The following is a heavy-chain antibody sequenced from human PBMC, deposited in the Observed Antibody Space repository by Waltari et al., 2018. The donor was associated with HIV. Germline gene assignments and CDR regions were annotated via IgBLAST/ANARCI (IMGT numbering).Heavy chain of an antibody. J-gene: IGHJ4*02. Sequence: QVQLVQSGAEVKKPGASVKVSCKASGYTFTSYAMHWVRQAPGQRLEWMGWINAGNGNTKYSQKCQGRVTITRDTSASTAYMELSSLRSEDTAVYYCARVGAVAENSSFDYWGQGTLVTVSS. CDR1: GYTFTSYA. CDR3: ARVGAVAENSSFDY. CDR2: INAGNGNT. V-gene: IGHV1-3*01. D-gene: IGHD6-19*01.